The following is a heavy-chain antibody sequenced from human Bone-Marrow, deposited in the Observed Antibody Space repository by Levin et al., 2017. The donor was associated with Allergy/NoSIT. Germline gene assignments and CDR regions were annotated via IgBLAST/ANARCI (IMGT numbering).Heavy chain of an antibody. J-gene: IGHJ6*03. D-gene: IGHD3-9*01. V-gene: IGHV4-61*02. CDR1: GGSISNSGYY. CDR2: IYDSGST. Sequence: PSETLSLTCSVSGGSISNSGYYWSWIRQPAGKGLEWIGRIYDSGSTNYSPSLKSRVTILVDTSKNQFSLKLSSVTAADTAVYYCARDRNGYDDILTGSFTNYYYCMDVWGKGTTVTVSS. CDR3: ARDRNGYDDILTGSFTNYYYCMDV.